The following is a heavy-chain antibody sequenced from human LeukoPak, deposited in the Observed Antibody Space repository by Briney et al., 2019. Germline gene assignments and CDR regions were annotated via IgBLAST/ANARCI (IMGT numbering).Heavy chain of an antibody. Sequence: GASVKVSCTASGYTFIGYDLHWVRQAPGQGLEWMGSINPHSGSTNSAQKFQGRVTMTTDTSTSTAYMELRSLRSDDTAVYYCARGIWWFDPWGQGTLVTVSS. CDR1: GYTFIGYD. J-gene: IGHJ5*02. CDR3: ARGIWWFDP. CDR2: INPHSGST. V-gene: IGHV1-2*02. D-gene: IGHD3-16*01.